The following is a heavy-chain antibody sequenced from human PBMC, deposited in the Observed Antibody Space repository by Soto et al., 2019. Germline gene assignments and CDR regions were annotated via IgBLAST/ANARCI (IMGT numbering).Heavy chain of an antibody. CDR3: ARDRVESGYPEYFQH. CDR1: GSTVSSNY. D-gene: IGHD3-22*01. CDR2: IYSGGST. V-gene: IGHV3-53*01. J-gene: IGHJ1*01. Sequence: GESLRLSCAAAGSTVSSNYMSWVRQAPGKGLEWVSVIYSGGSTYYADSVKGRFTISRDNSKDTLYLQMNILSAEDTAVYYCARDRVESGYPEYFQHWGQGTLVTVSS.